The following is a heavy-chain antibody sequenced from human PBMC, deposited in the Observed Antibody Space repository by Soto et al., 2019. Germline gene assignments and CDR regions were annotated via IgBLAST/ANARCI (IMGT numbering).Heavy chain of an antibody. CDR3: ARLRARTWYLGGYLDY. CDR2: IVIGSDYT. Sequence: QVQLVESGGGLVKPGGSLRLSCAASGFTFSDYYMSWIRQAPGKGLEWVSYIVIGSDYTNYVDSVKGRFTISRDNAKNSLYLEMNSLSAEDTAVYYCARLRARTWYLGGYLDYWGQGTLVTVSS. J-gene: IGHJ4*02. V-gene: IGHV3-11*06. D-gene: IGHD6-13*01. CDR1: GFTFSDYY.